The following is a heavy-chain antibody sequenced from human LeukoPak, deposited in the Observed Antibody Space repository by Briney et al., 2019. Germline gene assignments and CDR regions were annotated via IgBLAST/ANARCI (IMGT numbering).Heavy chain of an antibody. Sequence: LGKLSCKPSGYTFTSYGNRWVRQAHGQGLEWMGWSNAYNGNTDYAQKLQGRGTMTTATYTSTTYMELRSLRSDDTAVYYCARDTGIVLMVYAIDGVFGIWGQGTMVTVSS. J-gene: IGHJ3*02. V-gene: IGHV1-18*01. D-gene: IGHD2-8*01. CDR3: ARDTGIVLMVYAIDGVFGI. CDR1: GYTFTSYG. CDR2: SNAYNGNT.